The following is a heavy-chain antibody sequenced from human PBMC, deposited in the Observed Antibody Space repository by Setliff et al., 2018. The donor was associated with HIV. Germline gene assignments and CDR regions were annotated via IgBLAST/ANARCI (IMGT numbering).Heavy chain of an antibody. V-gene: IGHV3-48*03. CDR3: ARSTHY. CDR1: GFTFSTYE. Sequence: PGGSLRLSCAASGFTFSTYEMNWVRQAPGKGLGWVSYISGSGGTIYYADSVKGRFTISRDNAKKSLYRQVNSLRAEDTAVYYCARSTHYWGQGTLVTVSS. J-gene: IGHJ4*02. CDR2: ISGSGGTI.